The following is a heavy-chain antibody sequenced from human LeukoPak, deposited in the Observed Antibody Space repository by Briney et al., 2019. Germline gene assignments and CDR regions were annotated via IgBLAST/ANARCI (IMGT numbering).Heavy chain of an antibody. J-gene: IGHJ4*02. CDR2: ISSSSTI. V-gene: IGHV3-48*01. CDR3: ARDEPDGGSAS. D-gene: IGHD2-2*01. CDR1: GFTFSSYG. Sequence: GGSLRLSCAASGFTFSSYGMHWVRQAPGKGLEWVSYISSSSTIFYGDSVKGRFTISRDNAKSSLYLQMNSLRAEDTAVYYCARDEPDGGSASWGQGTLVTVSS.